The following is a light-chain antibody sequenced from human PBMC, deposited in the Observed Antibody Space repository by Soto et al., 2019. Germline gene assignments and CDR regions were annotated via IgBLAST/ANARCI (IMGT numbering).Light chain of an antibody. CDR3: QQYGTSLFT. CDR1: QSFGSIR. V-gene: IGKV3-20*01. J-gene: IGKJ3*01. CDR2: GAS. Sequence: EIVLTQSPGTLSLSPGERVTLSCRASQSFGSIRLSWYQQKPGQTPRLLIYGASSRATGIADRFSGSGSGTDFTLTISRLEPEDFAVYYCQQYGTSLFTFGPGTKVD.